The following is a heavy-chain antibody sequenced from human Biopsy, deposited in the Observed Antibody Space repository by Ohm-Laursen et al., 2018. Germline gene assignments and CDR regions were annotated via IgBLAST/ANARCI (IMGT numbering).Heavy chain of an antibody. CDR1: GDTSSNLA. D-gene: IGHD3-10*01. CDR3: ARGSGSYSRVMDV. CDR2: IFPIVGTE. Sequence: SSVKVSCKASGDTSSNLAINWVRQAPGQGLEWVGRIFPIVGTEDHALKFKDRITINADESTNTAYMELSSLRSEDTAIYYCARGSGSYSRVMDVWGRGTTVIVSS. V-gene: IGHV1-69*11. J-gene: IGHJ6*02.